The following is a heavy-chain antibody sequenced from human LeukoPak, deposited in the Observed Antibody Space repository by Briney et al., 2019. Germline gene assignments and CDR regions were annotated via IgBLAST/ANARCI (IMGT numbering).Heavy chain of an antibody. V-gene: IGHV1-69*13. CDR3: ARVFYYGPGSYKGAFDI. J-gene: IGHJ3*02. D-gene: IGHD3-10*01. Sequence: SVKVSCKASGGTFSSYAISWVRQAPGQGLEWMGGIIPIFGTANYAQKFQGRVTITADESTSTAYMELSSLRSEDTAVYYCARVFYYGPGSYKGAFDIWGQETMVTVSS. CDR1: GGTFSSYA. CDR2: IIPIFGTA.